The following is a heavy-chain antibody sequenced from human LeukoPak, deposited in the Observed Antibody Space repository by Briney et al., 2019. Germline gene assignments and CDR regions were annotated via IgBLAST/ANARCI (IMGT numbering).Heavy chain of an antibody. CDR2: ISAYNGNT. Sequence: GAPVKVSCKASGYTFTTYGISWVPQAPGQRLEWMGWISAYNGNTNYAQKLQGRVTMTTDTSTSTAYMELRSLRSDDTAVYYCARGGTTVTLLAFDIWGQGTMVTVSP. J-gene: IGHJ3*02. CDR1: GYTFTTYG. CDR3: ARGGTTVTLLAFDI. V-gene: IGHV1-18*01. D-gene: IGHD4-17*01.